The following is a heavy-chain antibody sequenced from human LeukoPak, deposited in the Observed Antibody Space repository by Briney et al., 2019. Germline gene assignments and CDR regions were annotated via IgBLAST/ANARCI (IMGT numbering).Heavy chain of an antibody. CDR2: FFLKGST. Sequence: SETLSLTCTVSGYSITSAYYWGWIRQPPGKGLEWIGSFFLKGSTYYNPSLKSRVTISVDTPKNQFSLKLSSVTAADTAVYYCAREADSSGYYSHYYMDVWGKGTTVTISS. CDR3: AREADSSGYYSHYYMDV. D-gene: IGHD3-22*01. CDR1: GYSITSAYY. V-gene: IGHV4-38-2*02. J-gene: IGHJ6*03.